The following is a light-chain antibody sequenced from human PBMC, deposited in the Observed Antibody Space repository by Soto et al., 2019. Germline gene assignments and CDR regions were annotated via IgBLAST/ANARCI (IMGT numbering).Light chain of an antibody. V-gene: IGLV2-14*01. J-gene: IGLJ1*01. CDR3: SSYTSSSTLLYV. CDR1: SSDVGGYNY. CDR2: DVR. Sequence: QSALTQPASVSGSPGQSITISCTGTSSDVGGYNYVSWYQQHPGKAPKLMIYDVRNRPSGVSNRFSGSKSGNTASLTISWLQAEDEADYYCSSYTSSSTLLYVFGTGTKFTVL.